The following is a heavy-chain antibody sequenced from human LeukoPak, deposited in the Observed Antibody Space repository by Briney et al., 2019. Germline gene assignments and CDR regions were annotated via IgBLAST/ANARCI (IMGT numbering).Heavy chain of an antibody. V-gene: IGHV3-43*02. J-gene: IGHJ4*02. Sequence: PGGSLRLSCAASGFTFSSYWMSWVRQAPGKGLEWVSLISGDAGSTYYADSVKGRFTISRDDSKNSLYLQMNSLRTEDTAFYYCAKDIYRGLDMATRPDYWGQGTLVTVSS. CDR2: ISGDAGST. CDR3: AKDIYRGLDMATRPDY. CDR1: GFTFSSYW. D-gene: IGHD5-24*01.